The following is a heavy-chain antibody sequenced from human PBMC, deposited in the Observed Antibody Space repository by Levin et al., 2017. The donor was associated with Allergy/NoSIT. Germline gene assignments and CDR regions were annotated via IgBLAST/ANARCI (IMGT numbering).Heavy chain of an antibody. CDR2: ISAYNGNT. D-gene: IGHD3-9*01. Sequence: ASVKVSCKASGYTFTSYGISWVRQAPGQGLEWMGWISAYNGNTNYAQKLQGRVTMTTDTSTSTAYMELRSLRSDDTAVYYCARVAAVLRYFDWLSDWGQGTLVTVSS. J-gene: IGHJ4*02. CDR3: ARVAAVLRYFDWLSD. CDR1: GYTFTSYG. V-gene: IGHV1-18*01.